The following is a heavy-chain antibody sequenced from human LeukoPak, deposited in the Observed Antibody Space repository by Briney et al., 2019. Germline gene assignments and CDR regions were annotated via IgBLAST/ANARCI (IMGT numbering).Heavy chain of an antibody. CDR2: ISAYNGNT. CDR3: ARIGSSSWYRDYYYYYGMDV. V-gene: IGHV1-18*01. J-gene: IGHJ6*02. CDR1: GYTFTSYG. D-gene: IGHD6-13*01. Sequence: ASVKVSCKASGYTFTSYGISWVRQAPGQGLEWMGWISAYNGNTNYEQKFQGRVTMTTDTSTSTAYMELRSLRSDDTAVYYCARIGSSSWYRDYYYYYGMDVWGQGTTVTVSS.